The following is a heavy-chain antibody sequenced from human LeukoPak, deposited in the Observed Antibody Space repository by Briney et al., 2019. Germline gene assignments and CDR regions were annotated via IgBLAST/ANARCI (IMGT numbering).Heavy chain of an antibody. J-gene: IGHJ6*03. CDR2: FFYGGST. V-gene: IGHV4-59*08. CDR1: GGPISTSY. Sequence: PSETLSLTCTISGGPISTSYWSWIRQPPGKGLEWIGYFFYGGSTKYNPSLKSRVTISADTSNNQFSLELSSVTAADTAVYYCASGYYYYMDVWGTGTTAIVSS. CDR3: ASGYYYYMDV.